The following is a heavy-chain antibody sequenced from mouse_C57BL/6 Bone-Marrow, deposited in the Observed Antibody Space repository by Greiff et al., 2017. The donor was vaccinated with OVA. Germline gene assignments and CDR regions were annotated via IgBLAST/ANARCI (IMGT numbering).Heavy chain of an antibody. J-gene: IGHJ4*01. CDR1: GYSITSGYY. V-gene: IGHV3-6*01. CDR2: ISYDGSN. D-gene: IGHD2-13*01. Sequence: ESGPGLVKPSQSLSLTCSVTGYSITSGYYWNWIRQFPGNKLEWMGYISYDGSNNYNPSLKNRISITRDTSKNQFFLKLNSVTTEDTATYYCARDDYEGDYWGQGTSVTVSS. CDR3: ARDDYEGDY.